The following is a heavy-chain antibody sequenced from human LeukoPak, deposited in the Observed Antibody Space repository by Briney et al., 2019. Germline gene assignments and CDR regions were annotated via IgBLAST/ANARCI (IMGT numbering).Heavy chain of an antibody. V-gene: IGHV1-18*01. CDR3: ARDLMFFCTNGVCPADH. CDR1: GCTFTSYG. CDR2: ISDHNGNI. J-gene: IGHJ4*02. D-gene: IGHD2-8*01. Sequence: ASVKVSCKASGCTFTSYGISWVRQAPGQGLEWMGWISDHNGNIKYAQKFQGRVTMTTDTSTSTVYMELRSLRSDDTAVYFCARDLMFFCTNGVCPADHWGQGTLLIVSS.